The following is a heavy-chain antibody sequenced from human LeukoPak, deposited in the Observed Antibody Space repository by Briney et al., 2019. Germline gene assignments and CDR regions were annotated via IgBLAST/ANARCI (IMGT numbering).Heavy chain of an antibody. CDR2: IKQDGSEK. Sequence: GGSLRLSCAASGFTFSSYWMSWVRQAPGKGLEWVANIKQDGSEKYYVDSVKGRFTISRDNAKNSLYLQMNSLRAEDTAVYYCARDGEYSSGWLNWFDPWGQGTPVTVSS. J-gene: IGHJ5*02. D-gene: IGHD6-19*01. V-gene: IGHV3-7*01. CDR3: ARDGEYSSGWLNWFDP. CDR1: GFTFSSYW.